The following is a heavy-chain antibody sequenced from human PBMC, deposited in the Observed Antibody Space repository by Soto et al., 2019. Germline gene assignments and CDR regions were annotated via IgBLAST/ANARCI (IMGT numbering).Heavy chain of an antibody. D-gene: IGHD2-15*01. V-gene: IGHV3-15*01. CDR2: IKSKTDGGTT. CDR3: TTGSVPGFDSYYYGMDV. J-gene: IGHJ6*02. CDR1: GFTFSNAW. Sequence: EVQLVESGGGLVKPGGSLRLSCAASGFTFSNAWMSWVRQAPGKGLEWVGRIKSKTDGGTTDYAAPVKGRFTISRDDSKNKLYLQMNSLNTEDTAVYYCTTGSVPGFDSYYYGMDVWVQGTTVTVSS.